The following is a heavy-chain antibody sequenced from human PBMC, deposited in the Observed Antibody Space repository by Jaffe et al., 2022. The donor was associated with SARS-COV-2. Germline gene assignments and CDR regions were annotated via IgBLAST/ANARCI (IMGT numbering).Heavy chain of an antibody. Sequence: QLQLQESGPGLVKPSETLSLTCTVSGGSISSSSYYWGWIRQPPGKGLEWIGSIYYSGSTYYNPSLKSRVTISVDTSKNQFSLKLSSVTAADTAVYYCARLWFGELFFDYWGQGTLVTVSS. D-gene: IGHD3-10*01. V-gene: IGHV4-39*01. J-gene: IGHJ4*02. CDR2: IYYSGST. CDR3: ARLWFGELFFDY. CDR1: GGSISSSSYY.